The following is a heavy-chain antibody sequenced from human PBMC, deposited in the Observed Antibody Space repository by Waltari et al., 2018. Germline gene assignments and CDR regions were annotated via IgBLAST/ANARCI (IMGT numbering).Heavy chain of an antibody. D-gene: IGHD4-17*01. Sequence: EVQLVESGGGLVKTGGSLRLSCAASGFTFSSYSMNWVRQAPGKGLEWGSAISSSSSYRYDADSVKCRCTISRDNAKNSLYLQMNSLRAEDTAVYYCARVGDFDYWGQGTLVTVSS. CDR3: ARVGDFDY. V-gene: IGHV3-21*01. J-gene: IGHJ4*02. CDR2: ISSSSSYR. CDR1: GFTFSSYS.